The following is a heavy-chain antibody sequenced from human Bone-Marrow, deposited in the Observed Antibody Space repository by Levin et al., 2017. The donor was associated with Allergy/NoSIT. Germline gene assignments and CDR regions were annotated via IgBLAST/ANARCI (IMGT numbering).Heavy chain of an antibody. D-gene: IGHD3-22*01. CDR2: ISGSGGST. J-gene: IGHJ4*02. Sequence: SCAASGFTFSSYAMSWVRQAPGKGLEWVSAISGSGGSTYYADSVKGRFTISRDNSKNTLYLQMNSLRAEDTAVYYCAKTSQTTYYYDSSGYYYGDSGTDYWGQGTLVTVSS. CDR1: GFTFSSYA. CDR3: AKTSQTTYYYDSSGYYYGDSGTDY. V-gene: IGHV3-23*01.